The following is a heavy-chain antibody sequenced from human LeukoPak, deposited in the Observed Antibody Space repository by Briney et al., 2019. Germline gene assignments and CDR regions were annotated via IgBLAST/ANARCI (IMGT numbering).Heavy chain of an antibody. CDR1: GYSFSTFG. CDR2: ISVYNGDT. Sequence: ASVKVSCKPSGYSFSTFGISWVRQAPGQGLEWMGWISVYNGDTKYAQNFQGRVTMSTDTSTNTAYMELRSLRFDDTAVYYCARDGGLYYGSGTFVGVWGQGTLVTVSS. V-gene: IGHV1-18*01. J-gene: IGHJ4*02. CDR3: ARDGGLYYGSGTFVGV. D-gene: IGHD3-10*01.